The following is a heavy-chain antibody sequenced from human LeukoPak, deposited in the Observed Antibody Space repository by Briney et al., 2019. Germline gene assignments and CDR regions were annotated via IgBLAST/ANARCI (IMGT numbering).Heavy chain of an antibody. D-gene: IGHD6-6*01. V-gene: IGHV1-18*01. CDR3: ATGQLVLYDY. J-gene: IGHJ4*02. CDR1: GYTFTSYG. Sequence: ASVKVSCKASGYTFTSYGISWVRQAPGQGLEWMGWISAYNGNTNCAQKFQGRVTMTEDTSTDTAYMELSSLRSEDTAVYYCATGQLVLYDYWGQGTLVTVSS. CDR2: ISAYNGNT.